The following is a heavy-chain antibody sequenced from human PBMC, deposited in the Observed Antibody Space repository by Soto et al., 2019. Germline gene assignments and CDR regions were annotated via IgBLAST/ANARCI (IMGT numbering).Heavy chain of an antibody. CDR3: ARVSAYELLWFGELPPDAFDI. D-gene: IGHD3-10*01. CDR1: GGTCISDA. CDR2: ISGSGDIT. Sequence: VGSLRLSCAATGGTCISDAVSWVRQTPGKGLEWVSGISGSGDITYYADSVKGRFTISRDNSKNTLYLQMNSLRAEDTAVYYCARVSAYELLWFGELPPDAFDIWGQGTMVTVSS. V-gene: IGHV3-23*01. J-gene: IGHJ3*02.